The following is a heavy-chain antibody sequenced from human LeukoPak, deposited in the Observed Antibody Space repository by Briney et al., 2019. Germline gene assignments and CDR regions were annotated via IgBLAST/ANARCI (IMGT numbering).Heavy chain of an antibody. CDR1: GYSFTTYW. CDR2: IYPGDSDT. CDR3: ARHYNFDY. D-gene: IGHD4-11*01. Sequence: GESLKISWKGSGYSFTTYWIGWVRQMPGKGLEWMGNIYPGDSDTRYNPSFQGQVTISADKSISTAYLQWSSLKASDTAIYYCARHYNFDYWGQGTLSPSPQ. J-gene: IGHJ4*02. V-gene: IGHV5-51*01.